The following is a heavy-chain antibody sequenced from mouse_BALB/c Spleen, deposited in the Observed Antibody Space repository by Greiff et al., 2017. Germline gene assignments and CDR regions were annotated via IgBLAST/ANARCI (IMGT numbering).Heavy chain of an antibody. CDR3: ARSNWDWYFDF. D-gene: IGHD4-1*01. J-gene: IGHJ1*01. CDR2: ISSGSSTI. CDR1: GFTFSSFG. Sequence: EVHLVESGGGLVQPGGSRKLSCAASGFTFSSFGMHWVRQAPEKGLEWVAYISSGSSTIYYADTVKGRFTISRDNPKNTLFLQMTSLRSEDTAMYYCARSNWDWYFDFWGAGTTVTVSS. V-gene: IGHV5-17*02.